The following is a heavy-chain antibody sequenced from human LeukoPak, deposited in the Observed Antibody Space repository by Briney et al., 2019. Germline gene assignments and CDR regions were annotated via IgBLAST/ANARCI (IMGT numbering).Heavy chain of an antibody. V-gene: IGHV3-30-3*01. CDR3: ARDNWNHMRAFDI. D-gene: IGHD1-20*01. J-gene: IGHJ3*02. CDR2: ISYDGSNK. Sequence: GGSLRLSCAASGFTFSSYAMHWVRQAPGKGLEWVAVISYDGSNKYYADSVKGRFTISRDNSKNTLYLQMNSLRAEDTAVYYCARDNWNHMRAFDIWGQGTMVTVSS. CDR1: GFTFSSYA.